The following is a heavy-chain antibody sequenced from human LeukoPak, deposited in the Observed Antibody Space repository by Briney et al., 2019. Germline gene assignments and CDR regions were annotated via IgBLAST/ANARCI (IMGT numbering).Heavy chain of an antibody. V-gene: IGHV3-53*01. D-gene: IGHD3-3*01. J-gene: IGHJ4*02. CDR2: IYSDNT. CDR3: AKKRAIFGVVLIEGFDY. Sequence: GGSLRLSCTVSGFTVSSNSMSWVRQAPGKGLEWVSFIYSDNTHYSDSVKGRFTISRDNSKNTLYLQMNSLRAEDTAVYYCAKKRAIFGVVLIEGFDYWGQGTLVTVSS. CDR1: GFTVSSNS.